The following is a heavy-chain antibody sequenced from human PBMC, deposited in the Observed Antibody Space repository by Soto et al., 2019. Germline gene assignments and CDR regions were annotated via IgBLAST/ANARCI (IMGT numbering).Heavy chain of an antibody. CDR3: ARDYYDFWSGYFQP. CDR2: ISSSSSTI. D-gene: IGHD3-3*01. CDR1: GFTFSSYS. Sequence: GGSLRLSCAASGFTFSSYSMNWVRQAPGKGLEWVSYISSSSSTIYYADSVKGRFTISRDNAKNSLYLQMNSLRAEDTAVYYCARDYYDFWSGYFQPWGQGTLVTVSS. V-gene: IGHV3-48*01. J-gene: IGHJ5*02.